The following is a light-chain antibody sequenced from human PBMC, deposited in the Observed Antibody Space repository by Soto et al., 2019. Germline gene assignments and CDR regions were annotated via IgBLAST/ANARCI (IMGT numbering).Light chain of an antibody. V-gene: IGKV3-20*01. Sequence: EIVLTQSPGTLSLSPGERATLSCRASQSVGSNKLAWYQQKRGQAPRFLMYDASTRATGIPDRFSGSGSGTDFTLTISRLEPEDFAVYYCQQYGSTPLTFGGRTKVEI. CDR3: QQYGSTPLT. J-gene: IGKJ4*01. CDR2: DAS. CDR1: QSVGSNK.